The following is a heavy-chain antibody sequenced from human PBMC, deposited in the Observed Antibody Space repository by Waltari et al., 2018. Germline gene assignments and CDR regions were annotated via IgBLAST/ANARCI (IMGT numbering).Heavy chain of an antibody. CDR1: GKTFTGHQ. V-gene: IGHV1-2*02. Sequence: QGQVVQAGAEGKKAGGSGRVSRKASGKTFTGHQKHWGGQGPGQGAGWMGWINPNSGGTNYAQKFQGRVTMTRDTSISTAYMELSRLRSDDTAVYYCASRGETYYYDSSGYLGAFDIWGQGTMVTVSS. CDR3: ASRGETYYYDSSGYLGAFDI. CDR2: INPNSGGT. J-gene: IGHJ3*02. D-gene: IGHD3-22*01.